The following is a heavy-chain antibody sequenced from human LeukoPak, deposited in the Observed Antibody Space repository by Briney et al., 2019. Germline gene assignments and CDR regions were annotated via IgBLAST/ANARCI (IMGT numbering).Heavy chain of an antibody. CDR2: INGDGNSI. J-gene: IGHJ4*02. CDR3: TRETSVAGNGWYVY. CDR1: GFTFSSYW. D-gene: IGHD6-19*01. Sequence: QPGGSLRLSCAASGFTFSSYWMHWVRQAPGKGLVWVSRINGDGNSISYADSVRGRFTISRDNAKNTLHLQMTSLRAEDTAVYYCTRETSVAGNGWYVYWGRGTLVTVSS. V-gene: IGHV3-74*01.